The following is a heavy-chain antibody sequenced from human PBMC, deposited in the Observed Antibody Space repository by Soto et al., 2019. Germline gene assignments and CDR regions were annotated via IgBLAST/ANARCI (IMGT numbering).Heavy chain of an antibody. CDR3: ATGRYRVLGCYYYIDA. CDR2: FDPEDGET. V-gene: IGHV1-24*01. J-gene: IGHJ6*03. CDR1: GYTLTELS. D-gene: IGHD2-2*02. Sequence: ASVKVSCKVSGYTLTELSMHWVRQAPGKGLEWMGGFDPEDGETIYAQKFQGRVTMTEDTSKDTAYMELSSLRSEDTAVYYCATGRYRVLGCYYYIDAWGKGTLVTVSS.